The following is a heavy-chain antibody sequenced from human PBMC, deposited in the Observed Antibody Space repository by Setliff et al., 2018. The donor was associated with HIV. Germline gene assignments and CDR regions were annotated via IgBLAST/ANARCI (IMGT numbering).Heavy chain of an antibody. D-gene: IGHD3-22*01. Sequence: SETPSLTCIVSGDSITSHYWSWIRQPQGKGLEWIGYIYYSGSTNYNPSLKSRVTISVATSKNQFSLKLNSVTTADTAVYYCARSRTSSGYYGVTGYGMDVWGQGTTVTVSS. CDR3: ARSRTSSGYYGVTGYGMDV. J-gene: IGHJ6*02. V-gene: IGHV4-59*11. CDR1: GDSITSHY. CDR2: IYYSGST.